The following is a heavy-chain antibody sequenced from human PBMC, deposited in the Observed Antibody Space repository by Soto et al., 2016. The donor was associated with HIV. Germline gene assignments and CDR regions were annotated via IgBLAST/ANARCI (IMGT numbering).Heavy chain of an antibody. V-gene: IGHV3-21*01. CDR2: ISSSSSYI. J-gene: IGHJ6*03. D-gene: IGHD3-16*01. Sequence: EVQLVESGGGLVKPGGSLRLSCAASGFTFSSYSMNWVRQAPGKGLEWVSSISSSSSYIYYADSVKGRFTISRDNAKNSLYLQMNSLRAEDTAVYYCARAPRRTGLLGEYYYYYMDVWGKGTTVTVSS. CDR1: GFTFSSYS. CDR3: ARAPRRTGLLGEYYYYYMDV.